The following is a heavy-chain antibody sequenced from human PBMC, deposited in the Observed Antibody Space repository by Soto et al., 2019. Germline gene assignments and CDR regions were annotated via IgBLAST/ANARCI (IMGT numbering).Heavy chain of an antibody. J-gene: IGHJ4*02. CDR3: AKGLFSASYGPDY. Sequence: GGSLRLSCAASGFTFSSYAMSWFRQAPGKGLEWVSAISGSGGSTYYADSVKGRFTISRDNSKNTLYLQMNSLRAEDTAVYYCAKGLFSASYGPDYWGQGTLVTVSS. D-gene: IGHD1-26*01. V-gene: IGHV3-23*01. CDR1: GFTFSSYA. CDR2: ISGSGGST.